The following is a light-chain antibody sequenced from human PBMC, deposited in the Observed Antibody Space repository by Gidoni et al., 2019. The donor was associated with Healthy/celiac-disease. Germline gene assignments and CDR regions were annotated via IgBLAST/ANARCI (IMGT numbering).Light chain of an antibody. CDR2: DAS. CDR3: QQYDNLLLT. V-gene: IGKV1-33*01. CDR1: QDISNY. Sequence: IQMTQSPSSLSASVGDRVTITAQASQDISNYLNWYQQKPGKAPKLLIYDASNLETGVPSRFSGSGSGTDFTFTISSLQPEDIATYYCQQYDNLLLTFXGXTKVEIK. J-gene: IGKJ4*01.